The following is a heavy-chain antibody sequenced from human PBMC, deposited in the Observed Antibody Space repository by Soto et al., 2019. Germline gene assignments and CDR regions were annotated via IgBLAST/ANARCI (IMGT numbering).Heavy chain of an antibody. Sequence: EVQLLESGGGLVQPGGSLRLSCAASGFTFSSYARSWVRQAPGKGLEWVSAISGSGGSTYYADSVKGRFTISRDNSKNTLYLQKNSLRAEDTAVYYCAKVYYDILTGYLDYWGQGTLVTVSS. J-gene: IGHJ4*02. CDR3: AKVYYDILTGYLDY. CDR2: ISGSGGST. V-gene: IGHV3-23*01. CDR1: GFTFSSYA. D-gene: IGHD3-9*01.